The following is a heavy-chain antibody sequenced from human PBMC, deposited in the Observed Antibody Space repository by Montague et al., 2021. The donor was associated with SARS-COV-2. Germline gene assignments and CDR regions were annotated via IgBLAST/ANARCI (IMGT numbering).Heavy chain of an antibody. CDR2: IDYSGST. CDR1: GGSISTYY. CDR3: ARLPDDNSYGMDV. D-gene: IGHD3-9*01. J-gene: IGHJ6*02. Sequence: SETLSLTCTVSGGSISTYYWNWIRQSPGKGLEWIGYIDYSGSTNYNPSLKSRVIISVDRSKIQFSLKLNSVTAADTAIYYCARLPDDNSYGMDVWGQGTTVTVSS. V-gene: IGHV4-59*01.